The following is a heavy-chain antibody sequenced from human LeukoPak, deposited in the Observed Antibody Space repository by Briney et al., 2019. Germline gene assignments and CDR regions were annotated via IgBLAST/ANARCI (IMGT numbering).Heavy chain of an antibody. CDR1: GFSFSSYE. CDR2: INSGGSTT. Sequence: GGSLRLSCAASGFSFSSYEMNWVRQAPGKGLEWLSYINSGGSTTYCADSVKGRFTISRDNAKNSLYLQMNSLRAEDTAVYYCATKHDYWGQGTLVTVSS. J-gene: IGHJ4*02. CDR3: ATKHDY. V-gene: IGHV3-48*03.